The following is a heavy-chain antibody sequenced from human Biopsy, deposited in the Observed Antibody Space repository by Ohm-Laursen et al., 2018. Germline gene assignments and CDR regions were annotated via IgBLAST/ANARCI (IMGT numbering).Heavy chain of an antibody. J-gene: IGHJ4*02. V-gene: IGHV1-2*02. CDR3: ALQSVAQMKNFDY. CDR2: ISPKSGDT. CDR1: GFSFTGYY. D-gene: IGHD6-19*01. Sequence: SVKVSCKASGFSFTGYYIHWVRQAPGQGLGWMGWISPKSGDTNYAHKFQGNITMAKNTSMSTAYMEMSRLRSDDTAVYYCALQSVAQMKNFDYWGQGTLVTVSS.